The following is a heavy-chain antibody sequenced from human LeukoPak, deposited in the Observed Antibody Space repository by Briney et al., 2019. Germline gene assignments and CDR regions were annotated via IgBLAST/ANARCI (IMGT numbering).Heavy chain of an antibody. CDR1: GFTFSSYW. Sequence: GGSLRLSCTASGFTFSSYWMHWVRQAPGKGLVWVSHIKTDGSTVSYADSVKGRFTISRDNAKNTLYLQMNSLRAEDMALYYCAKAISLTATAPLDYWGQGTLVTVSS. J-gene: IGHJ4*02. D-gene: IGHD3-16*01. CDR3: AKAISLTATAPLDY. CDR2: IKTDGSTV. V-gene: IGHV3-74*01.